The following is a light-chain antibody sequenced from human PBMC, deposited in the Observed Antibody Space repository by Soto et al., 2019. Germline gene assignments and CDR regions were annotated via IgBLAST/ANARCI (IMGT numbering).Light chain of an antibody. CDR3: AAWDDSLNGQGV. CDR1: SSNIGSNS. Sequence: QLVLTQPPSASGTPGQRVTISCSGSSSNIGSNSVSWYQQLPGTAPKLLIYTNSQRPSGVPDRFSASKSGTSAFLAISGLQSEDEADYYCAAWDDSLNGQGVFGGGTKLTVL. V-gene: IGLV1-44*01. J-gene: IGLJ3*02. CDR2: TNS.